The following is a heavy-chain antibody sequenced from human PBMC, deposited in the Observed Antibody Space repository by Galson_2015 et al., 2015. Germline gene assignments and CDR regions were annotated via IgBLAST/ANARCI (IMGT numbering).Heavy chain of an antibody. V-gene: IGHV3-33*01. CDR3: ARDVVPAAKATRYYYYYYGMDV. J-gene: IGHJ6*02. CDR2: IWYDGSNK. CDR1: GFTFSSYG. Sequence: SLRLSCAASGFTFSSYGMHWVRQAPGKGLEWVAVIWYDGSNKYYADSVKGRFTISRDNSKNTLYLQMNSLRAEDTAVYYCARDVVPAAKATRYYYYYYGMDVWGQGTTVTVSS. D-gene: IGHD2-2*01.